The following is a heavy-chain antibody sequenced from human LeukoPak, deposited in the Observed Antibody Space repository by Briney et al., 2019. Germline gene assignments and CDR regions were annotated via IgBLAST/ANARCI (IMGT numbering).Heavy chain of an antibody. CDR1: GFTFSSYE. J-gene: IGHJ3*02. CDR3: ARGLFLSGYLDAFDI. Sequence: GGSLRLSCAASGFTFSSYEMNWVRQAPGKGLEGGSYISSSGSTIYYADSVKGRFTISRDNAKNSLYLQMNSLKVEDTALYYCARGLFLSGYLDAFDIWGQGTVVTVSS. V-gene: IGHV3-48*03. CDR2: ISSSGSTI. D-gene: IGHD3-22*01.